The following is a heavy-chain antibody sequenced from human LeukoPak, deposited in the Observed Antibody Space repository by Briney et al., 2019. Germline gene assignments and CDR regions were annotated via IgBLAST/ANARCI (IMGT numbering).Heavy chain of an antibody. D-gene: IGHD2-15*01. Sequence: GGSLRLSCAASGFTFSSYGMHWVRQAPGKGLEWVAVISYDGSNKYYADSVKGRFTISRDNSKNTLYLQMNSLRAEDTAVYYCAKDRGYCSGGSCYDLYYFDYWGQGTLVTVSS. CDR2: ISYDGSNK. V-gene: IGHV3-30*18. CDR3: AKDRGYCSGGSCYDLYYFDY. CDR1: GFTFSSYG. J-gene: IGHJ4*02.